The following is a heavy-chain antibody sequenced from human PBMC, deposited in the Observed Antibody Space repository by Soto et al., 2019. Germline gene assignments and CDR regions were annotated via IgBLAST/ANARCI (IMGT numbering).Heavy chain of an antibody. J-gene: IGHJ6*02. D-gene: IGHD2-15*01. CDR2: IIPIFGTA. V-gene: IGHV1-69*12. CDR3: ARHVPAAGYYYGMDV. CDR1: GGTFSSYA. Sequence: QVQLVQSGAEVKKPGSSVKVSCKASGGTFSSYAISWVRQAPGQGLEWMGGIIPIFGTANYAQKFQGRVTLPAAQSPSTAYMELSSLSSDDTALYSCARHVPAAGYYYGMDVWGQGPTVTVSS.